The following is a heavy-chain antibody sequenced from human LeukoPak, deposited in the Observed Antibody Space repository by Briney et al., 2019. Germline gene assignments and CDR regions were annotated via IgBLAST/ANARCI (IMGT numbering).Heavy chain of an antibody. V-gene: IGHV4-34*01. CDR2: LNHSGST. CDR1: GGSFTGYY. D-gene: IGHD6-13*01. J-gene: IGHJ6*04. CDR3: AAAAGQLDV. Sequence: PSETLSLTCADYGGSFTGYYGSWIRQPPGKGLEWIGELNHSGSTNYNPSLKSRVTISVDTSKNQFSLKLSSVTAADTAVYYCAAAAGQLDVWGKGTTVTVSS.